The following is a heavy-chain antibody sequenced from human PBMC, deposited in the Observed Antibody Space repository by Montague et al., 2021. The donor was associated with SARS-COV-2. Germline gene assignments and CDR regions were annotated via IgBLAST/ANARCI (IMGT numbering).Heavy chain of an antibody. D-gene: IGHD2-15*01. CDR1: GGSFSGYY. V-gene: IGHV4-34*01. CDR2: INHGGNT. J-gene: IGHJ6*03. Sequence: SETLSLTCAVHGGSFSGYYWNWIRRPPGKGLEWIGEINHGGNTNYNPSLKNRLTISVDTSKNQFSLKLTSVAATDTAVYYCARLRDGVVPSPILGIGPYFTYYYMDVWGKGTTVTVSS. CDR3: ARLRDGVVPSPILGIGPYFTYYYMDV.